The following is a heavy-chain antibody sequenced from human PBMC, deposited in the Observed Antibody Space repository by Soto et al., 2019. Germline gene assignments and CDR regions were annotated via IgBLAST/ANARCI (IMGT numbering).Heavy chain of an antibody. J-gene: IGHJ4*02. V-gene: IGHV3-64D*08. CDR1: GFTFRNYA. D-gene: IGHD3-22*01. CDR3: VKDLVSYYSDSSGYFDY. Sequence: QPGGSLRLSCSASGFTFRNYAMHWVRQAPGKGLEYVSAVSSNGGSTYYADSVKGRFTISRDNSKNTLYLQMSSLRAEDTAVYYCVKDLVSYYSDSSGYFDYWGQGTLVTVSS. CDR2: VSSNGGST.